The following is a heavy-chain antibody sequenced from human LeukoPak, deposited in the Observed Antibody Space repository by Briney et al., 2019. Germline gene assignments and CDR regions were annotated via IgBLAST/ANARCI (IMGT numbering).Heavy chain of an antibody. CDR3: ARGQVGATTLDY. D-gene: IGHD1-26*01. CDR2: ISAYNGNT. CDR1: GYTFTGYY. J-gene: IGHJ4*02. V-gene: IGHV1-18*04. Sequence: ASVKVSCKASGYTFTGYYMHWVRQAPGQGLEWMGWISAYNGNTNYAQKLQGRVTMTTDTSTSTAYMELRSLRSDDTAVYYCARGQVGATTLDYWGQGTLVTVSS.